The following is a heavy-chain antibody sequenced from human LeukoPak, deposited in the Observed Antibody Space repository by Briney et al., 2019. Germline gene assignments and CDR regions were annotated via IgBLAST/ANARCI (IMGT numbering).Heavy chain of an antibody. V-gene: IGHV3-74*01. CDR2: INSDGSST. CDR1: GFTFSSYG. CDR3: ARGGTANFDY. D-gene: IGHD3-16*01. J-gene: IGHJ4*02. Sequence: GSLRLSCAASGFTFSSYGMHWVRQAPGKGLVWVSRINSDGSSTRYADSVKGRFTISRDTNKNTLYLQMNSLRAEDTAVYYCARGGTANFDYWGQGTLVTVSS.